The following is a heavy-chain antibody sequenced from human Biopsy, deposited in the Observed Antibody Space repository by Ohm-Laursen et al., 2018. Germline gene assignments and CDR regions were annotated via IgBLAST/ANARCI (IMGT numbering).Heavy chain of an antibody. V-gene: IGHV4-59*07. Sequence: SDTLSLTCTVSGGSITSDYWSWIRQPTGKGLEWIGYVSDRGSTNYNPSLRGRVSISVDTSNRQFSLRLTSVTAADTAVFFCARLYRLDDYWNDDPPDAFDVWGQGTMVTVPS. J-gene: IGHJ3*01. CDR2: VSDRGST. CDR1: GGSITSDY. D-gene: IGHD3-3*01. CDR3: ARLYRLDDYWNDDPPDAFDV.